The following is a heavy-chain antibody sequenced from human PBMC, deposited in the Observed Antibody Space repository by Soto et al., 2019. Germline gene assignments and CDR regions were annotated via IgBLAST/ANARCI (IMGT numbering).Heavy chain of an antibody. D-gene: IGHD6-6*01. CDR1: GGSISSGDYY. J-gene: IGHJ3*02. CDR3: AREVGKLDYSSSSDAFDI. Sequence: SETLSLTCTVSGGSISSGDYYWSWVRQPPGKGLEWIAYIYYSGTTYYNPSLKSRVTMSRDTSKNQFSLKLESVTAADTAVYYCAREVGKLDYSSSSDAFDIWGQGTMVT. CDR2: IYYSGTT. V-gene: IGHV4-30-4*01.